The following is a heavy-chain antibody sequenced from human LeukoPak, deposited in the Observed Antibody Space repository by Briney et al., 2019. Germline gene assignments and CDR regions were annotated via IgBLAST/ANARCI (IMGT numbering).Heavy chain of an antibody. CDR3: AKDIVIMVRGFDY. V-gene: IGHV3-23*01. CDR2: ISGSGGST. Sequence: GGSLRLSCAASGFTFSSYEMNWVRQAPGKGLEWVSAISGSGGSTYYADSVKGRFTISRDSSKNTLYLQMNSLRAEDTAVYYCAKDIVIMVRGFDYWGQGTLVTVSS. D-gene: IGHD3-10*01. J-gene: IGHJ4*02. CDR1: GFTFSSYE.